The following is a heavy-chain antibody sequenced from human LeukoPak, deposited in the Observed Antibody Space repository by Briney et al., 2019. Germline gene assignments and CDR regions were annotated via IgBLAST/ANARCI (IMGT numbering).Heavy chain of an antibody. D-gene: IGHD3-22*01. Sequence: PGGSLRLSCAASGFTFSSYGMHWVRQAPGKGLEWVAVIWYDGSNQYYADSVKGRFTISRDNSKNSLYLQMNSLRAEDTAVYYCARGLGRAYYYDSSGDSGDYWGQGTLVTVSS. CDR3: ARGLGRAYYYDSSGDSGDY. CDR2: IWYDGSNQ. V-gene: IGHV3-33*01. J-gene: IGHJ4*02. CDR1: GFTFSSYG.